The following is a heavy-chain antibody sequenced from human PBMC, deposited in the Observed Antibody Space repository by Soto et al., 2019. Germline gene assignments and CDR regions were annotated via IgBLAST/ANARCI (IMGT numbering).Heavy chain of an antibody. CDR2: ISYDGSNK. CDR3: AKALGFGELFDYYYYGMDV. Sequence: PGGSLRLSCAASGFTFSSYGMHGVRQAPGKGLEWVAVISYDGSNKYYADSVKGRFTISRDNSKNTLYLQMNSLRAEDTAVYYCAKALGFGELFDYYYYGMDVWGQGTTVTVSS. D-gene: IGHD3-10*01. CDR1: GFTFSSYG. J-gene: IGHJ6*02. V-gene: IGHV3-30*18.